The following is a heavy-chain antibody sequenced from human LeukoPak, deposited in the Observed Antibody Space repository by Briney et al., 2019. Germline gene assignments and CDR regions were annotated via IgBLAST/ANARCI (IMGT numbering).Heavy chain of an antibody. D-gene: IGHD6-19*01. V-gene: IGHV5-51*01. CDR2: IYPGDSET. CDR1: GYRLTNYW. J-gene: IGHJ4*01. CDR3: ARRVSGWYCFDY. Sequence: GESLKISCKGSGYRLTNYWIGWVRQMPGKGLEWMGLIYPGDSETRYSPSFQGQVTISADRSINTAYLQWSSLQATDTAMYYCARRVSGWYCFDYWGLGTQVTVSS.